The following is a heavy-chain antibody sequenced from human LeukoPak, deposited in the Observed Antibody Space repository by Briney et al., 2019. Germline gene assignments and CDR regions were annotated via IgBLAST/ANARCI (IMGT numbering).Heavy chain of an antibody. J-gene: IGHJ6*02. V-gene: IGHV4-59*08. D-gene: IGHD2-2*01. Sequence: PSETLSLTCTVSGGSISSYYWSWIRQPPGKGLEWIGYIYYSGSTNYNPSLKSRVTISVDTSKNQFSLKLSSVTAADTAVYYCARLTDCRSTSCPYYYYYYGMDVWGQGTTVTVSS. CDR2: IYYSGST. CDR1: GGSISSYY. CDR3: ARLTDCRSTSCPYYYYYYGMDV.